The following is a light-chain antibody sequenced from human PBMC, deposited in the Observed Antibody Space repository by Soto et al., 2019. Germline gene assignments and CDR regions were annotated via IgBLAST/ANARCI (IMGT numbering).Light chain of an antibody. CDR3: QQRRNWPRT. CDR1: QSVNIN. CDR2: GAS. J-gene: IGKJ1*01. V-gene: IGKV3-15*01. Sequence: EIVLTQSPATLSVSPGERVSLSCRASQSVNINLAWYQQKPGQAPRLLIYGASTRATGVPGRFSGRGSGTEFTLTISSLESEDFAVYYCQQRRNWPRTFGQGTKVDIK.